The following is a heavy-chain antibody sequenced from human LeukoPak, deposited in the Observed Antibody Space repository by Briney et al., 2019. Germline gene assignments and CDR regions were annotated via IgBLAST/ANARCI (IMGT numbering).Heavy chain of an antibody. J-gene: IGHJ6*02. Sequence: ASVKVSCKASGYTFTSYYMHWVRQAPGQGLEWMGIINPSSGSTSYAQKFQGRVTMTRDTSTSTVYMELSSLRSEDTAVYYCARDQYSSGWYVGYGMDVWGQGTTVTVSS. CDR1: GYTFTSYY. V-gene: IGHV1-46*01. CDR3: ARDQYSSGWYVGYGMDV. D-gene: IGHD6-19*01. CDR2: INPSSGST.